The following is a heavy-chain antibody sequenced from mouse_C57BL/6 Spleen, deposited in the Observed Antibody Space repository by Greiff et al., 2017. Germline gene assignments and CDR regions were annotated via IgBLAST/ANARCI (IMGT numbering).Heavy chain of an antibody. CDR2: IYPRSGNT. D-gene: IGHD1-1*02. J-gene: IGHJ4*01. Sequence: QVQLKQSGAELARPGASVKLSCKASGYTFTSYGISWVKQRTGQGLEWIGEIYPRSGNTYYNEKFKGKATLTADKSSSTAYMELRSLTSEDSAVYFCARLWGYGYAMDYWGQGTSVTVSS. V-gene: IGHV1-81*01. CDR1: GYTFTSYG. CDR3: ARLWGYGYAMDY.